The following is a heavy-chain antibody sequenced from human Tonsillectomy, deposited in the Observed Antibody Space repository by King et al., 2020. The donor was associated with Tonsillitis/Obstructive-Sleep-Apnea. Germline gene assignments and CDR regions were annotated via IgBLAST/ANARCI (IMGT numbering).Heavy chain of an antibody. V-gene: IGHV3-20*04. J-gene: IGHJ6*04. CDR2: ITWNGGSA. D-gene: IGHD2-15*01. CDR1: GFTFDDYG. Sequence: VQLVESGGGVVRPGGSLRLSCAASGFTFDDYGMSWVRQAPGKGLEWVSGITWNGGSAGYADSVKGRFTISRDNAKNSLYLQMNSLRAEDTALYYCARDASDCSGGSGYLEMDVWGKGTTVTVSS. CDR3: ARDASDCSGGSGYLEMDV.